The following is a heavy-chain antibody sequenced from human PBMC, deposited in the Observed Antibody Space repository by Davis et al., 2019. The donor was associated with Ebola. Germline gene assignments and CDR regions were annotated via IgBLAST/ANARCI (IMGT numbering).Heavy chain of an antibody. Sequence: KVSCQGSVYSFSRYWIGWVRQMPGKGLEWMVIIYPGDSDTRYSPSFQGQVTISVDKSISTAYLQWSSLKASDTAMYYCARTKTTVTPNYYYYGLDVWGQGTTVTVSS. V-gene: IGHV5-51*01. D-gene: IGHD4-17*01. CDR1: VYSFSRYW. J-gene: IGHJ6*02. CDR2: IYPGDSDT. CDR3: ARTKTTVTPNYYYYGLDV.